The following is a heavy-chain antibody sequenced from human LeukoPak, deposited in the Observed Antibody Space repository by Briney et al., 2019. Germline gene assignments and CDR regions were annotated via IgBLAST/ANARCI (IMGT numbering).Heavy chain of an antibody. J-gene: IGHJ4*02. V-gene: IGHV3-23*01. CDR3: AKSQRWQPQRYYFDY. CDR2: ISGSGGGT. Sequence: GGSLRLSCAASGFTFSSYAMSWVRQAPGKGLEWVSAISGSGGGTYYADSVKGRFTISRDNSKNTLYLQMNSLRAEDTAVYYCAKSQRWQPQRYYFDYWGQGTLVTVSS. CDR1: GFTFSSYA.